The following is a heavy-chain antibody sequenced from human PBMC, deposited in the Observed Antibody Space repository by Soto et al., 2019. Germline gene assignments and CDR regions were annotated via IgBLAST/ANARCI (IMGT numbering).Heavy chain of an antibody. CDR1: GFTFSSYA. CDR2: INTSGGST. D-gene: IGHD2-8*01. J-gene: IGHJ6*02. CDR3: AKVGKQGVLRVYAYGMDV. Sequence: GGSLRLSCAASGFTFSSYAMSWVRQAPGKGLEWVSPINTSGGSTYYADSVKGRFTISRDNSKNTLYLQMNSLRAEDTAVYYCAKVGKQGVLRVYAYGMDVWGQGTTVTVSS. V-gene: IGHV3-23*01.